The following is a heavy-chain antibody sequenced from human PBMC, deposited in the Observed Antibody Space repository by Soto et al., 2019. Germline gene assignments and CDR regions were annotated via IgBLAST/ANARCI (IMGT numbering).Heavy chain of an antibody. D-gene: IGHD5-18*01. CDR3: AKDGGYSYGPYDY. J-gene: IGHJ4*02. CDR2: INSDGSTI. CDR1: GFTFSNYW. V-gene: IGHV3-74*01. Sequence: GGSLRLSCAASGFTFSNYWMHWVRQAPGKGLVWVSHINSDGSTIYYADSVEGRFTISRDNAKNSLDLQMNSLRAEDTAVYYCAKDGGYSYGPYDYWGQGTLVTVSS.